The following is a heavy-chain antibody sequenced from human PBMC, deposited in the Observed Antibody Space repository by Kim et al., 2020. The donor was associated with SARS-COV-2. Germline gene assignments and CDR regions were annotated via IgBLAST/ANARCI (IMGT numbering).Heavy chain of an antibody. Sequence: GSTNYKPALKRRLTRSVDPSKTQFSLKLSSVTAADTAVYYCARGRRPPGIWGQGTMVTVSS. J-gene: IGHJ3*02. CDR3: ARGRRPPGI. CDR2: GST. V-gene: IGHV4-34*01.